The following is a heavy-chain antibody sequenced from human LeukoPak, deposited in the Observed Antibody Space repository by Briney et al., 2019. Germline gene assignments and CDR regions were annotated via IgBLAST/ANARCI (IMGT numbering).Heavy chain of an antibody. D-gene: IGHD6-25*01. J-gene: IGHJ5*02. Sequence: TTSETLSLTCAVSGGSISSSHWWSWVRQPPGKGLEWIGEIHQTGSTNYNPSLRSRGSISLDKAKNQFTLNLNSVTAADTAVYYCASSDYYRLDLWGQGILVTVSS. V-gene: IGHV4-4*02. CDR1: GGSISSSHW. CDR3: ASSDYYRLDL. CDR2: IHQTGST.